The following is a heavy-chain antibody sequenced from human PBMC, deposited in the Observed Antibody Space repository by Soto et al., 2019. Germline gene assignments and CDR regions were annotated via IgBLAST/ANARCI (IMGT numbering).Heavy chain of an antibody. Sequence: XGCLRISCAMSGFPAGTSTIHWVRQAPGKGLEWVAGISNGGNYKYYADSFNGRFTVSRADSESTVYLQMNRLRPDDTAVFYCARAHGEGRVAHFADWGQGTLVTVYS. CDR3: ARAHGEGRVAHFAD. V-gene: IGHV3-30*04. CDR2: ISNGGNYK. J-gene: IGHJ4*02. D-gene: IGHD4-17*01. CDR1: GFPAGTST.